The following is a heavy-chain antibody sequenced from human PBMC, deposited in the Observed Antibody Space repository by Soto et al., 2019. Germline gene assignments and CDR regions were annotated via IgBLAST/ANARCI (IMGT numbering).Heavy chain of an antibody. J-gene: IGHJ5*02. CDR1: GFTFSSYA. V-gene: IGHV3-23*01. CDR2: ISVSGGNT. CDR3: AKDNSGSYFPYNWFDP. D-gene: IGHD1-26*01. Sequence: AGSLRLSCAASGFTFSSYAMSWFRQAPGKGLEWVSAISVSGGNTYYADSVKGRFTISRDQSKNTLYLQMNSLGAEDTAVYYCAKDNSGSYFPYNWFDPWGQGTLVTVSS.